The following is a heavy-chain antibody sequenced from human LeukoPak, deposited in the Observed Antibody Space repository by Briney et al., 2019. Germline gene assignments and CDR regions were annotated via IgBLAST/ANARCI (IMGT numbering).Heavy chain of an antibody. CDR1: GGSIRSYY. CDR3: GSYYYGSGTYTIDH. Sequence: SETLSLTCTISGGSIRSYYWSWIRQPPGKGLEWMGYISYSGSTNYNPSLKSRVTISVDTSKNQFSLKLSSVTAADTAVYYCGSYYYGSGTYTIDHWGQGTLVTV. CDR2: ISYSGST. J-gene: IGHJ4*02. D-gene: IGHD3-10*01. V-gene: IGHV4-59*08.